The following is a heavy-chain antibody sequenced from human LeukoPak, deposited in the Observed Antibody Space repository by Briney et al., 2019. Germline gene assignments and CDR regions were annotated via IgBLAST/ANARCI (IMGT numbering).Heavy chain of an antibody. J-gene: IGHJ5*02. D-gene: IGHD3-10*01. CDR3: ARHLNRYVYGSGSADNWFDP. Sequence: SATLSLTCAVSGYSISSGYYWGWIRQPPGKGLEWIGSIYHSGSTYYNPSLKSRVTISVDTSKNQFSLKLSSVTAADTAVYYCARHLNRYVYGSGSADNWFDPWGQGTLVTVSS. CDR1: GYSISSGYY. CDR2: IYHSGST. V-gene: IGHV4-38-2*01.